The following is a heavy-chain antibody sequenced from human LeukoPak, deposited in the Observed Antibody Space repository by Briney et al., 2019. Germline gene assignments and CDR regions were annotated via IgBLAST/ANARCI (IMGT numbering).Heavy chain of an antibody. CDR2: ISGSGGST. Sequence: GGSLRLSCAASGFTFTNYALSWVRQAPGKGLEWVSGISGSGGSTYYADSVKGRFTISRDNSKNTLFLQMNSLRAEDTAVYYCASEDILTWFDYWGQGTLVTVSS. CDR3: ASEDILTWFDY. V-gene: IGHV3-23*01. CDR1: GFTFTNYA. D-gene: IGHD3-9*01. J-gene: IGHJ4*02.